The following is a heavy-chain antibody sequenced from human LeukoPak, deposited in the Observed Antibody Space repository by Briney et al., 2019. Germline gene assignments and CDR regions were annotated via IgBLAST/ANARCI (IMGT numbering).Heavy chain of an antibody. J-gene: IGHJ6*03. CDR2: IITDGSST. D-gene: IGHD1-1*01. CDR3: ARENGGSYFYMDV. Sequence: GGPMRLSCAASGFTFSSYWMHWVRQAPGKGLVWVSRIITDGSSTTYADSVRGRFTISRDNAKNTLYLQMNSLRAEDTAVYYCARENGGSYFYMDVWGKGTTVTVSS. CDR1: GFTFSSYW. V-gene: IGHV3-74*01.